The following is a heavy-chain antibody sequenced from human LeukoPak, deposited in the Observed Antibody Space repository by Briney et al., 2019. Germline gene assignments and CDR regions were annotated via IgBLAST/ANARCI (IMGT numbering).Heavy chain of an antibody. CDR3: ARDRNYYDSSGYYFAN. CDR2: IYLSGNT. J-gene: IGHJ4*02. D-gene: IGHD3-22*01. V-gene: IGHV4-61*01. Sequence: PSETLSLTCTVSGGSVSSGSSFWSWIRQPPGKGLEWIGYIYLSGNTNYNPSLKSRVTISVDTSKSQLSLKLNSVTAADTAVYYCARDRNYYDSSGYYFANWGQGTLVTVSS. CDR1: GGSVSSGSSF.